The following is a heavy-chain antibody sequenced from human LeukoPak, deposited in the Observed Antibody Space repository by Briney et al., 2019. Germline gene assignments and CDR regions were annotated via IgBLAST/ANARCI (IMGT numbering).Heavy chain of an antibody. CDR2: IYSGTMT. J-gene: IGHJ1*01. CDR3: ARVRAYCSSTSCFAEYFQH. Sequence: GGSLRLSCAASGFTVSSNYMSWVRQAPGKGLEWVSVIYSGTMTYYADSVKGRFTVSRDKSNNTLYLQMNSLRAEDTAVYYCARVRAYCSSTSCFAEYFQHWGQGTLVTVSS. CDR1: GFTVSSNY. D-gene: IGHD2-2*01. V-gene: IGHV3-53*01.